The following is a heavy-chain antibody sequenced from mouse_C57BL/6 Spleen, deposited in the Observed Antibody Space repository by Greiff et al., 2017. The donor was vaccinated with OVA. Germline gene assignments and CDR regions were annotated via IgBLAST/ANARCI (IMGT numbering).Heavy chain of an antibody. CDR1: GFTFSSYA. V-gene: IGHV5-9-1*02. D-gene: IGHD1-1*01. Sequence: EVKLMESGEGLVKPGGSLKLSCAASGFTFSSYAMSWVRQTPEKGLEWVAYISSGGDYIYYADTVKGRFTISSDNARNTLYLQMSSLKSEDTAMYYCTRDEDYYGSSRSWYFDVWGTGTTVTVSS. CDR3: TRDEDYYGSSRSWYFDV. CDR2: ISSGGDYI. J-gene: IGHJ1*03.